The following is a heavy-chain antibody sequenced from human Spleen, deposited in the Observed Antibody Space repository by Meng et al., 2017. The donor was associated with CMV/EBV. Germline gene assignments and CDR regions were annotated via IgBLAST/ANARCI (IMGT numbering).Heavy chain of an antibody. Sequence: GESLKISCAASGFTFSNYWMSWVRQAPGKGLEWVANIKQDGSEKYYVDSVKGRFTISRDNAKKSLYLQMNSLRAEDTAVYYCARDRFMCGGDCYPSWGQGTMVTVSS. CDR2: IKQDGSEK. V-gene: IGHV3-7*01. J-gene: IGHJ3*01. CDR3: ARDRFMCGGDCYPS. CDR1: GFTFSNYW. D-gene: IGHD2-21*01.